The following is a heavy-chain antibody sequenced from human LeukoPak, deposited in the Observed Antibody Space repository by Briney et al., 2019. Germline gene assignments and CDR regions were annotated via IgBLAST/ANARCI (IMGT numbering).Heavy chain of an antibody. V-gene: IGHV3-21*01. D-gene: IGHD2/OR15-2a*01. J-gene: IGHJ3*02. CDR1: GFSFSSYS. CDR3: ARVSILIVPYYAFDI. Sequence: GGSLRLSCAASGFSFSSYSMKWVRQAPGKGVEWVSSISSSSNYIYYADSVKGRFTISRDNAKNSLYLQMNSLRAEDTAVYYCARVSILIVPYYAFDIWGQGTMVTVSS. CDR2: ISSSSNYI.